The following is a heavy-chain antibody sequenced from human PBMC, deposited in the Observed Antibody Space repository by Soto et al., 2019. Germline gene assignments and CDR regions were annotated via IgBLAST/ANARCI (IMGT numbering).Heavy chain of an antibody. Sequence: LRLSCAASGFTFSSYGMHWVRQAPGKGLEWVAVIWYDGSNKYYADSVKGRFTISRDNSKNTLYLQMNSLRAEDTAVYYCARDRRCSSTSCSNWFDPWGQGTLVTVSS. D-gene: IGHD2-2*01. V-gene: IGHV3-33*01. CDR1: GFTFSSYG. J-gene: IGHJ5*02. CDR2: IWYDGSNK. CDR3: ARDRRCSSTSCSNWFDP.